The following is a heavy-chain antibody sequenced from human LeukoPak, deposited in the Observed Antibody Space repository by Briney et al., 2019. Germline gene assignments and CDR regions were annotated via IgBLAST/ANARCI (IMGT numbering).Heavy chain of an antibody. CDR1: GYTFTSYG. D-gene: IGHD2-2*01. J-gene: IGHJ3*02. V-gene: IGHV1-18*01. CDR3: ARDRVFVVVPAATTAAFDI. CDR2: ISAYNGNT. Sequence: ASVKVSCKASGYTFTSYGISWVRQAPGQGLEWMGWISAYNGNTNYAQKLQGRVTMTTDTSTSTAYMELRSLRSDDTAVYYCARDRVFVVVPAATTAAFDIWGQGTMVTVSS.